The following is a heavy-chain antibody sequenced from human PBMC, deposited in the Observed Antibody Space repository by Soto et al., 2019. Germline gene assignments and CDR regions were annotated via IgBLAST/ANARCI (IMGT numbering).Heavy chain of an antibody. Sequence: SETLSLTCAVSGGSISSSNWWSWVRQPPGKGLEWIGEIYHSGSTNYNPSLKSRVTISVDKSKNQFSLKLSSVTAPDTAIYYCARGLTGRWFSGFDYWGQGTLVTVSS. CDR1: GGSISSSNW. D-gene: IGHD2-15*01. CDR3: ARGLTGRWFSGFDY. V-gene: IGHV4-4*02. CDR2: IYHSGST. J-gene: IGHJ4*02.